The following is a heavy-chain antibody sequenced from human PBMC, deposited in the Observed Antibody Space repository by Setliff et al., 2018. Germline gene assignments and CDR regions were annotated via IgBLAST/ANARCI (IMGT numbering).Heavy chain of an antibody. CDR1: GGSISSGTYY. Sequence: KASETLSLTCTASGGSISSGTYYWSWIRQPAGKELEWIGRIFTSGSTNYNPSLKSRVTISVDTSKNQFSLNLSSVTAADTAVYYCARAFTYYNFWSGYGYGMDVWGKGTTVTVSS. V-gene: IGHV4-61*02. CDR2: IFTSGST. CDR3: ARAFTYYNFWSGYGYGMDV. J-gene: IGHJ6*04. D-gene: IGHD3-3*01.